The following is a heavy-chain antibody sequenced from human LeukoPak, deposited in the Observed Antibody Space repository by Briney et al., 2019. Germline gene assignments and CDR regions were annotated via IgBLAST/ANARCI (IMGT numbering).Heavy chain of an antibody. D-gene: IGHD3-10*01. CDR3: ARVHGSGWFDP. Sequence: SETLSLTCTVSGGSISSGGYYWSWIRQHPGKGLEWIGYIYYSGSTHYNPSLKSRVTISVDTSKNQFSLKLSSVTAADTAVYYCARVHGSGWFDPWGQGTLVTVSS. J-gene: IGHJ5*02. V-gene: IGHV4-31*03. CDR2: IYYSGST. CDR1: GGSISSGGYY.